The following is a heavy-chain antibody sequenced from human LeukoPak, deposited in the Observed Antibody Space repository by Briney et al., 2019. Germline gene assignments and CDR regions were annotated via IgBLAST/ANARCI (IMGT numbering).Heavy chain of an antibody. J-gene: IGHJ3*02. Sequence: PGGSLRLSCAASGFIFSSYWMSWVRQAPGKGLEWVANIKQDGSEKYYVDSVKGRFTISRDNAKKSVYVQMNSLRVEDTALYYCARASSYLNWDDAFDIWGQGTMVTVSS. CDR3: ARASSYLNWDDAFDI. V-gene: IGHV3-7*03. D-gene: IGHD1-26*01. CDR2: IKQDGSEK. CDR1: GFIFSSYW.